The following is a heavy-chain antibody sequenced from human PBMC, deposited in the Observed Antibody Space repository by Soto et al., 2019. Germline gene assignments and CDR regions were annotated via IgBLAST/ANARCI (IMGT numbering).Heavy chain of an antibody. J-gene: IGHJ5*02. CDR1: GFSFTGYY. CDR3: AKDLTRQLAYWLDP. CDR2: INAHSGGT. Sequence: SVKVSCKASGFSFTGYYIHWLRQAPGQGLEWMGWINAHSGGTEFAQKFQGRVTLTRDTSISTAYMTLSGLKSDDTAVYYCAKDLTRQLAYWLDPWGQGTQVTVSS. D-gene: IGHD6-6*01. V-gene: IGHV1-2*02.